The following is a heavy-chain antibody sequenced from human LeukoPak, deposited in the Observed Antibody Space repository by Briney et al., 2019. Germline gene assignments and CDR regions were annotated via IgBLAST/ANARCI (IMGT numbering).Heavy chain of an antibody. D-gene: IGHD6-13*01. Sequence: GESLKISCKGSGYNFPTYWIGWVRQMPGKGLEWMGFIYPGDSDTRYSPSFQGQVTISADKSISTAYLQWSSLKASDTAMYYCASAYSSSPGVFDLWGRGTLVTVSS. CDR3: ASAYSSSPGVFDL. CDR2: IYPGDSDT. V-gene: IGHV5-51*01. CDR1: GYNFPTYW. J-gene: IGHJ2*01.